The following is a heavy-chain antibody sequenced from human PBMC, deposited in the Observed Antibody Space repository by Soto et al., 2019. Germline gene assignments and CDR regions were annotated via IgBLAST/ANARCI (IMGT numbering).Heavy chain of an antibody. V-gene: IGHV1-69*01. CDR2: IIPTFGTA. Sequence: QVQLVQSGAEVKKPGSSVKVSCTASGGTFSSYAISWVRQAPGQGLEWMGGIIPTFGTANYAQKFQGRVTITADEATSTAYMELSSLRAEDTAVYYGARDDPYSMALNDAFDILGQGTIVTLSS. D-gene: IGHD4-4*01. CDR3: ARDDPYSMALNDAFDI. J-gene: IGHJ3*02. CDR1: GGTFSSYA.